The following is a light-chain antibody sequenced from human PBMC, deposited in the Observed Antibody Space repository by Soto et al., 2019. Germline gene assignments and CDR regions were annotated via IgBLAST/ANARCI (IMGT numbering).Light chain of an antibody. CDR3: GAWDDILNGYV. CDR2: SHN. J-gene: IGLJ1*01. V-gene: IGLV1-44*01. CDR1: SSNIGSNP. Sequence: QSVLTQPPSASGTPGQRVTISCSGISSNIGSNPVNWFQQLPGSAPKLLIYSHNQRPSGVPDRFSGSKSGTSASLAISGLQSEDEAAYYCGAWDDILNGYVFGTGTKLTVL.